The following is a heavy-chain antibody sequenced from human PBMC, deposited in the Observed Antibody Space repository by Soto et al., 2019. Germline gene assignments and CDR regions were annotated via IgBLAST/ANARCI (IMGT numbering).Heavy chain of an antibody. Sequence: ASVKVSFKASGYTFTNYAIHWVRQAPGQRPEWMGWINVDKGNTKHSQKFQGRVTITGDAYASRAYMELSSLRSEDTAVYYCARDPAAAAYYFDSSGQGTLVTVSS. D-gene: IGHD6-13*01. CDR3: ARDPAAAAYYFDS. V-gene: IGHV1-3*01. J-gene: IGHJ4*02. CDR2: INVDKGNT. CDR1: GYTFTNYA.